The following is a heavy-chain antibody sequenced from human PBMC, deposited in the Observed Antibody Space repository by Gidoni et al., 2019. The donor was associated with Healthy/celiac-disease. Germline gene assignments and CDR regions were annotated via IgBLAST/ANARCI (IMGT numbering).Heavy chain of an antibody. CDR1: GFTFSSSA. CDR3: ARVGSYDFWSGYSGVDY. J-gene: IGHJ4*02. Sequence: QVQLVESGGGVVQPGRSLRLSCAASGFTFSSSAMHWVRQAPGKGLEWVAVISYDGSNKYYADSVKGRFTISRDNSKNTLYLQMNSLRAEDTAVYYCARVGSYDFWSGYSGVDYWGQGTLVTVSS. V-gene: IGHV3-30-3*01. D-gene: IGHD3-3*01. CDR2: ISYDGSNK.